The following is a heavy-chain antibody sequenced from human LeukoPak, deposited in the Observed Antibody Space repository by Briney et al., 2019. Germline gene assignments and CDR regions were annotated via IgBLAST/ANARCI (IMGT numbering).Heavy chain of an antibody. CDR3: AREAYSGNFGYYYYYYMDV. J-gene: IGHJ6*03. D-gene: IGHD1-26*01. V-gene: IGHV1-18*04. CDR1: GYNFNSFG. Sequence: ASVKVSCKASGYNFNSFGITWVRQAPGRGLEWMGWIRVYNGKTQYAEKLQGRVTMTADTTTSTAYMELLSLTSDDTAVYFCAREAYSGNFGYYYYYYMDVWGKGTTVTISS. CDR2: IRVYNGKT.